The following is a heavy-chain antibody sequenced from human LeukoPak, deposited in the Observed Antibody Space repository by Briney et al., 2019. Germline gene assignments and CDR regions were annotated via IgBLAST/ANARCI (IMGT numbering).Heavy chain of an antibody. CDR3: ARRKARAGYYYYMDV. Sequence: SQTLSLTRTVSGGSISSYYWSWIRQPPGKGLEWIGYIYYSGSTNYNPSLKSRVTISVDTSKNQFSLKLSSVTAADTAVYYCARRKARAGYYYYMDVWGKGTTVTVSS. CDR1: GGSISSYY. CDR2: IYYSGST. V-gene: IGHV4-59*01. D-gene: IGHD6-19*01. J-gene: IGHJ6*03.